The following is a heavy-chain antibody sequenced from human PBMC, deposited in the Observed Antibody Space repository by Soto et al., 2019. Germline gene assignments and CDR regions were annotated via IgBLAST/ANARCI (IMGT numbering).Heavy chain of an antibody. CDR3: ARDGASFIAAAAINWFDP. CDR1: GGTFSSYA. D-gene: IGHD6-13*01. J-gene: IGHJ5*02. V-gene: IGHV1-69*13. Sequence: VASVKVSCKASGGTFSSYAISWVRQAPGQGLEWMGGIIPIFGTANYAQKFQGRVTITADESTSTAYMELSSLRSEDTAVYYCARDGASFIAAAAINWFDPWGQGTLVTVSS. CDR2: IIPIFGTA.